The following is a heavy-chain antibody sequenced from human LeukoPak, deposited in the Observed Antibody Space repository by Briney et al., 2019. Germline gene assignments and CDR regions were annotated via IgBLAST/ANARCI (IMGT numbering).Heavy chain of an antibody. CDR1: GGSISSSSYY. V-gene: IGHV4-39*01. D-gene: IGHD2-15*01. J-gene: IGHJ4*02. Sequence: SETLSLTCTVSGGSISSSSYYWGWIRQPPGKGPEWIGSIFYSGSTYYNPSLKSRVTISVDTSKNQFSLKLSSVTAADTAVYYCARRTGLGYCGGGSCYSAGVSYFDYWGQGTLVTVSS. CDR2: IFYSGST. CDR3: ARRTGLGYCGGGSCYSAGVSYFDY.